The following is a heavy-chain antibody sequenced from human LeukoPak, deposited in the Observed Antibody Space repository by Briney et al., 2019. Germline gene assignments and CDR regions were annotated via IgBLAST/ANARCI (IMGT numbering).Heavy chain of an antibody. CDR2: ISTSGSTI. J-gene: IGHJ4*02. CDR3: ASQQDYGDYYFDH. D-gene: IGHD4-17*01. Sequence: GGSLRLPCAASGFTFSVYYMSLIRQAPGKGLEWVSYISTSGSTIYYADSVKRRFTISRDNAKNSLYLQMNSLRAEDTAVYYCASQQDYGDYYFDHWGQGTPVTVCS. CDR1: GFTFSVYY. V-gene: IGHV3-11*04.